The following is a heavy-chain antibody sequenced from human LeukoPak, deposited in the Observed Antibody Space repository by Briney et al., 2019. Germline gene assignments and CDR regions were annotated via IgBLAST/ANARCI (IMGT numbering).Heavy chain of an antibody. CDR3: AKEKRNYYDSSGSDY. CDR1: GFTFSSYG. D-gene: IGHD3-22*01. J-gene: IGHJ4*02. CDR2: ISYDGSNK. V-gene: IGHV3-30*18. Sequence: PGGSLRLSCAASGFTFSSYGMHWVRQAPGKGLEWVAVISYDGSNKYYADSVKGRFTISRDNSKNTLYLQMNSLRAEDTAVYYCAKEKRNYYDSSGSDYWGQGTLVTVSS.